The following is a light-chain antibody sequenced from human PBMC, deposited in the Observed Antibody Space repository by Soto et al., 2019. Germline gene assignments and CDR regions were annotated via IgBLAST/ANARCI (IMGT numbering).Light chain of an antibody. CDR3: QECNHWPAIT. Sequence: CRASQSVSSYLTWYQQKPGQAPRLLIYDASNRATGTPARFSGSGSGKDLSHTIRSLGHDDFAVYPCQECNHWPAITSGGGTRLEI. V-gene: IGKV3-11*01. CDR2: DAS. J-gene: IGKJ5*01. CDR1: QSVSSY.